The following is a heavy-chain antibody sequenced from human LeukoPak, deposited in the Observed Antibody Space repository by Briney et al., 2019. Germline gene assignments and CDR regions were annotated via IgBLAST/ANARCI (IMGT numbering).Heavy chain of an antibody. Sequence: SETLSLTCTVSGGSISSGGYYWSWIRQHPGKGQEGIGYIYYSGSTYYNPSLKSRVTISVDTSKNQFSLKLSSVTAADTAVYYCARRGYCSSTSCYYNWFDPWGQGTLVTVSS. CDR2: IYYSGST. D-gene: IGHD2-2*01. J-gene: IGHJ5*02. V-gene: IGHV4-31*03. CDR1: GGSISSGGYY. CDR3: ARRGYCSSTSCYYNWFDP.